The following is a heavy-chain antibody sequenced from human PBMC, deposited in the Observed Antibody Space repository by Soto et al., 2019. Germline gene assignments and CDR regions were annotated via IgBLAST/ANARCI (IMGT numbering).Heavy chain of an antibody. Sequence: VQLVQSGAEVKRPGSSVKVSCEASGGIFTSYAITWLRQAPGQGLEWMGGIIPIFGTATYAQQFQDRLTISASDSTGTAYMELNSLRSEATAIYYCARGGTPYVFWGGFWQKDGVDVWGRGSTVVVSS. CDR2: IIPIFGTA. V-gene: IGHV1-69*12. J-gene: IGHJ6*02. CDR3: ARGGTPYVFWGGFWQKDGVDV. CDR1: GGIFTSYA. D-gene: IGHD3-3*01.